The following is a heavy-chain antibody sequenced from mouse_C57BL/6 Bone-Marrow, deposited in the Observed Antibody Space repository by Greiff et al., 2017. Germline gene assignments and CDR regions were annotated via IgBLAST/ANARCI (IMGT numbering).Heavy chain of an antibody. J-gene: IGHJ3*01. Sequence: QVQLKQSGAELMKPGASVKLSCKATGYTFTGYWIEWVKQRPGHGLEWIGEILPGSGSTNYNEKFKGKATFTADTSSNTAYMQLSSLTTEDSAIYYCAREGYYYGSSLFAYWGQGTLVTVSA. V-gene: IGHV1-9*01. CDR3: AREGYYYGSSLFAY. CDR1: GYTFTGYW. D-gene: IGHD1-1*01. CDR2: ILPGSGST.